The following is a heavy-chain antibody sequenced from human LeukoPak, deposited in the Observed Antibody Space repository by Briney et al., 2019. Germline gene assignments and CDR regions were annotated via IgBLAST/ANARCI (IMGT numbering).Heavy chain of an antibody. CDR3: AGPRFGELLYDY. CDR2: FYNGATT. D-gene: IGHD3-10*01. CDR1: GFNVSSNY. J-gene: IGHJ4*02. V-gene: IGHV3-53*01. Sequence: GGSLRLSCAASGFNVSSNYMSWVRQAPGRGLEWVSLFYNGATTYYADSVKGRFTISRDNSRNTLYLQMNSLRVEDTAVYYCAGPRFGELLYDYWGQGTLVTVSS.